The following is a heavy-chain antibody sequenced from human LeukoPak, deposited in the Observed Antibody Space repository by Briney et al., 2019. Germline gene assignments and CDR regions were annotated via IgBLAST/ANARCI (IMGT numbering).Heavy chain of an antibody. J-gene: IGHJ3*02. Sequence: GGSLRLSCAASGFTFSNAWMSWVRQAPGKGLEWVGRIKSKTDGGTTDYAAPVKGRFTISRDDSKNTLYLQMNSLKTEDTAVYYCTTDLPVVPAAIDDAFDIWGQGTMVTVSS. CDR3: TTDLPVVPAAIDDAFDI. CDR2: IKSKTDGGTT. V-gene: IGHV3-15*01. CDR1: GFTFSNAW. D-gene: IGHD2-2*01.